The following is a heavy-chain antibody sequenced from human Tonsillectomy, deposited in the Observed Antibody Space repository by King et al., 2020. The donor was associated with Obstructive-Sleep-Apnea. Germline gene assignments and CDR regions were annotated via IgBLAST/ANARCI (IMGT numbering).Heavy chain of an antibody. D-gene: IGHD2-2*01. CDR3: ARIMCGTSCFGHHYYGMDV. CDR2: IFNGGST. Sequence: VQLVESGPGLVKPSETLSLTCTVSGGSVSSGRYFWSWVRQPPGKGLEWIGYIFNGGSTAYNASLKSRVTISLDTSEIQFSLKLRSVTAADTAIYYCARIMCGTSCFGHHYYGMDVWGHGTTVIVSS. V-gene: IGHV4-61*01. CDR1: GGSVSSGRYF. J-gene: IGHJ6*02.